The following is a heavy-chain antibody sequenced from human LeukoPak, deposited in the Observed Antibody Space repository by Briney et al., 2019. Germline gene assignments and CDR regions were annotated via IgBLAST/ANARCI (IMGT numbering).Heavy chain of an antibody. D-gene: IGHD3-3*01. Sequence: PGGSLRLSCAASGLTFSSYAMSWVRQAPGKGLEWVSAISGSGGSTYYADSVKGRFTISRDNSKNTLYLQMNSLRAEDTAVYYCAKDPALYYDFWSGYFDYWGQGTLVTVSS. CDR1: GLTFSSYA. CDR2: ISGSGGST. J-gene: IGHJ4*02. V-gene: IGHV3-23*01. CDR3: AKDPALYYDFWSGYFDY.